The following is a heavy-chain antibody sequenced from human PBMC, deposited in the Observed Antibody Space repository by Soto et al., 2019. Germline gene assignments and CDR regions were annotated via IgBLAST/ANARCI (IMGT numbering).Heavy chain of an antibody. J-gene: IGHJ3*02. CDR2: IYYSGST. CDR1: GGSISSSSYY. CDR3: ARDPRELLSDAFEI. Sequence: SETLSLTCTVSGGSISSSSYYWGWIRQPPGKGLEWIGSIYYSGSTYYNPSLKSRVTISVDTSKNQFSLKLSSVTAADTAVYYCARDPRELLSDAFEIWGQGTMVTVSS. D-gene: IGHD1-26*01. V-gene: IGHV4-39*02.